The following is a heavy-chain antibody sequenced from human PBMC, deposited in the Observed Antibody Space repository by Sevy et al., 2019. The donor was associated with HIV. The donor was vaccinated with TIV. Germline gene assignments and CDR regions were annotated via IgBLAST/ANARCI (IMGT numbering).Heavy chain of an antibody. V-gene: IGHV3-30*18. CDR3: AKDFYMVRDMGYYFDY. D-gene: IGHD3-10*01. Sequence: GGSLRLSCAASGFTFSSYGMHWVRQAPGKGLEWVAVISYDGSNKYYADSGKGRFTISRDNSKNTLYLQMNSLRAEDTAVYYCAKDFYMVRDMGYYFDYWGQGTLVTVSS. J-gene: IGHJ4*02. CDR1: GFTFSSYG. CDR2: ISYDGSNK.